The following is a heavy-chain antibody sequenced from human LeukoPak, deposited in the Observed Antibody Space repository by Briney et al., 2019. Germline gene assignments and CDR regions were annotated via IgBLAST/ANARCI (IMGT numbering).Heavy chain of an antibody. J-gene: IGHJ4*02. V-gene: IGHV3-11*01. D-gene: IGHD3-22*01. CDR1: GFTFSDYY. CDR2: ISSSGSTI. CDR3: ARDSPRYDSSGYYLDY. Sequence: GGSLRLSCAASGFTFSDYYMSWIRQAPGKGLEWVSYISSSGSTIYYADSVKGRFTISWDNAKNSLYLQMNSLRAEDTAVYYCARDSPRYDSSGYYLDYWGQGTLVTVSS.